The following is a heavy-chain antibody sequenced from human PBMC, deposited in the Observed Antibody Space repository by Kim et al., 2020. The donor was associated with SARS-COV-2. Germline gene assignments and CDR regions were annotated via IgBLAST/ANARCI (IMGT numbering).Heavy chain of an antibody. J-gene: IGHJ6*02. CDR3: AKNLRYFGWLSLGFTNYYHLCMVV. Sequence: GGSLRLSCAASGFTFSSYGMHWVRQAPGKGLEWVAVIWYDGSNKYYADSVKGRFTISRDNSKNTLYLQMNSLRAEDTAVYYCAKNLRYFGWLSLGFTNYYHLCMVVWRQSPTLTVSS. CDR1: GFTFSSYG. V-gene: IGHV3-33*06. D-gene: IGHD3-9*01. CDR2: IWYDGSNK.